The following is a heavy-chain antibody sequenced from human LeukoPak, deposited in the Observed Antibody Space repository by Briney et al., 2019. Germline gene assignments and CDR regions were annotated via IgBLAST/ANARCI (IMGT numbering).Heavy chain of an antibody. CDR3: ARQGRRGSSSLGWFDP. J-gene: IGHJ5*02. Sequence: GASVKVSCKASGYTLTGYYMHWVRQAPGQGLEWMGWINPNSGGTNYAQKFQGRVTITRDTSISTAYMELSRLRSDDTAVYYCARQGRRGSSSLGWFDPWGQGTLVTVSS. V-gene: IGHV1-2*02. CDR1: GYTLTGYY. D-gene: IGHD6-6*01. CDR2: INPNSGGT.